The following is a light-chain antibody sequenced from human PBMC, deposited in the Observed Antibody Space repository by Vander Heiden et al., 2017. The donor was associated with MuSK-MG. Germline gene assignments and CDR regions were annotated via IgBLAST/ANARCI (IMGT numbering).Light chain of an antibody. V-gene: IGKV1-5*01. Sequence: DIQMTQSPSTLSASVGDRVTITCRASQSISSWLAWYQQKPGKAPKLLIYDASSLESGVPSRFSGSGFGTEFTLTISSLQPDDFAAYYCQQYNNSPWTFGQGTKVEIK. CDR1: QSISSW. J-gene: IGKJ1*01. CDR2: DAS. CDR3: QQYNNSPWT.